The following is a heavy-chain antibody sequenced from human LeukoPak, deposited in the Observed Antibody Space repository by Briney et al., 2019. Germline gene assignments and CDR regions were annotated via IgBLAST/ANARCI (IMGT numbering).Heavy chain of an antibody. CDR3: ARALRGATEAFDI. CDR2: IYTSGST. V-gene: IGHV4-61*02. D-gene: IGHD1-26*01. J-gene: IGHJ3*02. CDR1: GGSISSGSYY. Sequence: SQTLSLTCTVSGGSISSGSYYWSWIRQPAGKGLEWIGRIYTSGSTNYNPSLKSQVTISVDTSKNQFSLKLSSVTAADTAVYYCARALRGATEAFDIWGQGTMVTVSS.